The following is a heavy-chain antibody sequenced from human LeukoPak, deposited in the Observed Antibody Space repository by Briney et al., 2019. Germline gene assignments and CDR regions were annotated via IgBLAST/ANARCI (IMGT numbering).Heavy chain of an antibody. V-gene: IGHV1-18*01. CDR2: ISAYNGNT. J-gene: IGHJ5*02. CDR1: GYTFTSYG. CDR3: ARDRPDSGYSYGNWFDP. Sequence: ASVKVSCKASGYTFTSYGISWVRQAPGQGLEWMGWISAYNGNTNYAQKLQGRVTMTTDTSTSTAYMELRSLRSDDTAVYYCARDRPDSGYSYGNWFDPWGQRTLVTVSS. D-gene: IGHD5-18*01.